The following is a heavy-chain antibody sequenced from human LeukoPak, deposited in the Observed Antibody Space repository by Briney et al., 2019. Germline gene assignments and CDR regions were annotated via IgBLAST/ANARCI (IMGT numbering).Heavy chain of an antibody. Sequence: KPSETLSLTCAVSGGSISSSNWWSWVRQPPGKGLEWIGEIYHSGSTNYNPSLKSRVTISADKSKNQFSLKLSSVTAADTAVYYCARRSWYNWFDPWGQGTLVTVSS. CDR2: IYHSGST. CDR1: GGSISSSNW. J-gene: IGHJ5*02. D-gene: IGHD6-13*01. CDR3: ARRSWYNWFDP. V-gene: IGHV4-4*02.